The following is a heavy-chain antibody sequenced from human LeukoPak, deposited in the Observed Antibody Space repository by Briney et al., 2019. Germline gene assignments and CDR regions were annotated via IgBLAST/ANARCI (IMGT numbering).Heavy chain of an antibody. CDR1: GGSIRSYY. CDR3: ARPYSGGWYGAFDI. V-gene: IGHV4-59*08. CDR2: IYYSGNT. D-gene: IGHD6-19*01. J-gene: IGHJ3*02. Sequence: SETLSLTCTVSGGSIRSYYWSWIRQPLGKGLEWIGYIYYSGNTNYNPSLKSRVTISVDTSENQFSLKLSSVTAADTAVYYCARPYSGGWYGAFDIWGQGTMITVSS.